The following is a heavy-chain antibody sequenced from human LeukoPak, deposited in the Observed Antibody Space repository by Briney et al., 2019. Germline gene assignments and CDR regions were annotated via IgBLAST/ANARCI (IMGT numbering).Heavy chain of an antibody. J-gene: IGHJ5*02. CDR2: INPNGGAT. CDR3: ARLLWFGEFLTGPTDP. CDR1: GYTFTCHY. V-gene: IGHV1-2*02. D-gene: IGHD3-10*01. Sequence: ASVKVSCKASGYTFTCHYMHWVRQAPGQGLEWMGWINPNGGATKSAQKFQGRVTMTRDTSISTVYMELTSLTSDDTAVYYCARLLWFGEFLTGPTDPWGQGTQVIVSS.